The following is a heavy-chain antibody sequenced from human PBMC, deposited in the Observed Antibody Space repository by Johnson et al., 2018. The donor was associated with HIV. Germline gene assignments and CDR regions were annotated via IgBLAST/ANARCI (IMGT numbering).Heavy chain of an antibody. CDR3: ARENWGAFDI. CDR2: ISYDGTYE. V-gene: IGHV3-30*03. Sequence: QVQLVESGGGVVQPGGSLRLSCAASGLTFSRYWMSWVCQAPGKGLEWVAVISYDGTYEFYAYSVKGQFTISRENAKNSLYLQINSLRAGDTAVYYCARENWGAFDIWGQGTMVTVSS. J-gene: IGHJ3*02. D-gene: IGHD7-27*01. CDR1: GLTFSRYW.